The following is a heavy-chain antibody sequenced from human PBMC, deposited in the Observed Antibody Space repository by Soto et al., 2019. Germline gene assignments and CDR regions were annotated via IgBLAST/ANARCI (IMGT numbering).Heavy chain of an antibody. D-gene: IGHD1-7*01. V-gene: IGHV1-3*01. CDR2: INAGNGNT. J-gene: IGHJ5*02. CDR3: ARDLTRTTTWFDP. CDR1: GXTFTSYA. Sequence: GASVKVSCKASGXTFTSYAMHWGRQAPGQRLEWMGWINAGNGNTKYSQKFQGRVTITRDTSASTAYMELSSLRSEDTAVYYCARDLTRTTTWFDPWGQVPLVTVSS.